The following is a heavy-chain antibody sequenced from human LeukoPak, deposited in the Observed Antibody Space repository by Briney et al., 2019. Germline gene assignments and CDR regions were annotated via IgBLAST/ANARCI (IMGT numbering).Heavy chain of an antibody. J-gene: IGHJ6*02. CDR3: ARDLDDFFDYGMDV. CDR1: GYTFTSYG. D-gene: IGHD3-3*01. V-gene: IGHV1-18*01. Sequence: ASVKVSCKASGYTFTSYGISWVRQAPGQGLEWMGWISAYSGNTNYAQKLQGRVTMTTDTSTSTAYMELRSLRSDDTAVYYCARDLDDFFDYGMDVWGQGTTVTVSS. CDR2: ISAYSGNT.